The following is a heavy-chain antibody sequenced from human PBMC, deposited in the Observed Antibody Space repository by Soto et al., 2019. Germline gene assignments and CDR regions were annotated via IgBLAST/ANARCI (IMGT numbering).Heavy chain of an antibody. Sequence: GESLKISCKGSGYSFTSYWIGWVRQMPGKGLEWMGIIYPGDSDTRYSPSFQGQVTISADKSISTAYLQWSSLKASDTAMYYCARSDYYFWSCYYTDYPRSAFYIWGQGTMVTVSS. CDR2: IYPGDSDT. D-gene: IGHD3-3*01. V-gene: IGHV5-51*01. CDR3: ARSDYYFWSCYYTDYPRSAFYI. CDR1: GYSFTSYW. J-gene: IGHJ3*02.